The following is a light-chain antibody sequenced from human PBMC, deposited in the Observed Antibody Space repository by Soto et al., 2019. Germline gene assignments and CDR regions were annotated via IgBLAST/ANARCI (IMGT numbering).Light chain of an antibody. Sequence: DIVLTQSPVTLSASPGESATLSCRASQSVDNNVAWYQQKPGQAPRFLIYGASSRATGIPDRFSGSGSGTDFTLTISRLEPEDFAVYYCQQYGGTPPITFGQGTRLEIK. V-gene: IGKV3-20*01. J-gene: IGKJ5*01. CDR3: QQYGGTPPIT. CDR2: GAS. CDR1: QSVDNN.